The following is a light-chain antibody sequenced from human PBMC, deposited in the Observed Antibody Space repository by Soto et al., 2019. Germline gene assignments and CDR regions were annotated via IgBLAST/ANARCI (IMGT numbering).Light chain of an antibody. CDR2: AAS. Sequence: DIQMTQSPSSVSASVGDRVTITCRASQGINGWLAWYQQKSGKAPKLLIYAASTLQSGVPSRFSGSESETDFTLTITRLQPEDFATYYCQRPNSFPWTFGQGTRVEIK. CDR3: QRPNSFPWT. V-gene: IGKV1-12*01. J-gene: IGKJ1*01. CDR1: QGINGW.